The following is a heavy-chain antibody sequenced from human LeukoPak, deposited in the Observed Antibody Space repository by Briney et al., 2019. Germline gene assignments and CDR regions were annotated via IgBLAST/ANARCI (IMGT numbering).Heavy chain of an antibody. J-gene: IGHJ6*03. CDR1: GYTFTSYG. CDR3: ARDHRSSWYYYYYYMDV. Sequence: ASVKVSCKASGYTFTSYGISWVRQAPGQGLEWMGWISACNGNTNYAQKLQGRVTMTTDTSTSTAYMELRSLRSDDTAVYYCARDHRSSWYYYYYYMDVWGKGTTVTVSS. D-gene: IGHD6-13*01. CDR2: ISACNGNT. V-gene: IGHV1-18*01.